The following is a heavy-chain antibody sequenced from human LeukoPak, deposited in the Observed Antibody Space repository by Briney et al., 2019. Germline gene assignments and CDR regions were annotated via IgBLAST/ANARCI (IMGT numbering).Heavy chain of an antibody. CDR1: GYTFTGYY. Sequence: GASVKVSCKASGYTFTGYYMHWVRQAPGQGLEWMGWINPNSGGTNYAQKFQGWVTMTRDTSISTAYMELSSVTAADTAVYYCARDSSGYGTFDYWGQGTLVTVSS. CDR3: ARDSSGYGTFDY. V-gene: IGHV1-2*04. D-gene: IGHD3-22*01. CDR2: INPNSGGT. J-gene: IGHJ4*02.